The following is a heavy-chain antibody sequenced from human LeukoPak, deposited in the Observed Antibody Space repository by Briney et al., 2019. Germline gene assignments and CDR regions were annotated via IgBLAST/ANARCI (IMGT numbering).Heavy chain of an antibody. CDR2: ISGSGGST. CDR1: GFTLSSYA. D-gene: IGHD3-22*01. CDR3: AKDREEYYYDSSGILFDY. Sequence: GGSLRLSCAASGFTLSSYAMSWVRQAPGKGLEWVSAISGSGGSTYYADSVKGRFTISRDNSKNTLYLQMNSLRAEDTAVYYCAKDREEYYYDSSGILFDYWGQGTLVTVSS. J-gene: IGHJ4*02. V-gene: IGHV3-23*01.